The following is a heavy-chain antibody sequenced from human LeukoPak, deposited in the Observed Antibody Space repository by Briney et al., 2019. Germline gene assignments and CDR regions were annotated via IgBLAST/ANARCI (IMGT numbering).Heavy chain of an antibody. Sequence: KASETLSLTCTVSGGSISSYYWSWIRQPPGKGLEWIAYISDIGSINYNPSLKSRVTISVDTSKNQFSLKLSSVTAADTAVYYCATFKWSVYSSSSPTDYWGQGTLVTVSS. CDR3: ATFKWSVYSSSSPTDY. D-gene: IGHD6-6*01. V-gene: IGHV4-59*12. CDR1: GGSISSYY. CDR2: ISDIGSI. J-gene: IGHJ4*02.